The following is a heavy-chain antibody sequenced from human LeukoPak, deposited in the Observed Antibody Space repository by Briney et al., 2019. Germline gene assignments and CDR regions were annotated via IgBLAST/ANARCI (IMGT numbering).Heavy chain of an antibody. CDR3: ARGVSRGSDNSN. Sequence: GGSLRLSCAASGFTVSSNYMSWVRQAPGKGLEWVSVIYSGGSTYYADSVKGRFTISRDNSKNTLYLQMNSLRAEGTAVYYCARGVSRGSDNSNWGQGTLVTVSS. CDR1: GFTVSSNY. V-gene: IGHV3-66*01. D-gene: IGHD3-10*01. J-gene: IGHJ4*02. CDR2: IYSGGST.